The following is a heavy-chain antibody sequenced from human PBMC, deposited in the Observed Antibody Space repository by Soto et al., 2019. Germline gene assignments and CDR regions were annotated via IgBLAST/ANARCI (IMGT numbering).Heavy chain of an antibody. D-gene: IGHD2-2*01. CDR2: INGSGGIT. V-gene: IGHV3-23*01. J-gene: IGHJ4*02. CDR3: AKGYQPNFDY. CDR1: VFTLVYYA. Sequence: GGSRRLGCTASVFTLVYYAMSGFRQAPGKGLEWVSAINGSGGITYYADSVKGRFTISRDNSKNTLYLQMNSLRAEDTAVYYCAKGYQPNFDYWGQGTLVTVSS.